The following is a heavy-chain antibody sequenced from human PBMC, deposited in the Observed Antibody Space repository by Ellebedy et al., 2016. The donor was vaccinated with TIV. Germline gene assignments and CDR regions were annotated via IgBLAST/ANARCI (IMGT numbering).Heavy chain of an antibody. Sequence: SETLSLTCIVSGGSISSSSYYWGWIRQPPGKGLEWIGSIYYSGSTYYNPSLKSRVTISVDTSKNQFSLKLSSVTATDTAVYYCAGDMGGDYYDSGSYYKPYYFDYWGPGALVTVSS. CDR3: AGDMGGDYYDSGSYYKPYYFDY. CDR2: IYYSGST. J-gene: IGHJ4*02. CDR1: GGSISSSSYY. V-gene: IGHV4-39*01. D-gene: IGHD3-10*01.